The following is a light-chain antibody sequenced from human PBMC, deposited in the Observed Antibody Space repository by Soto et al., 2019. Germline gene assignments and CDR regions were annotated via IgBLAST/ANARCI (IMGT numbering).Light chain of an antibody. Sequence: QSALTQPASVSWSSGKLNTISLHCHISDVGTYNLVSWDQPRPGEAPKIVIYEVTKPPLGVSYRFSASKSGSTASLTISGLQAEDEADYYCCSYAGSHTMVFGGGTKLTVL. V-gene: IGLV2-23*02. CDR1: ISDVGTYNL. CDR3: CSYAGSHTMV. CDR2: EVT. J-gene: IGLJ3*02.